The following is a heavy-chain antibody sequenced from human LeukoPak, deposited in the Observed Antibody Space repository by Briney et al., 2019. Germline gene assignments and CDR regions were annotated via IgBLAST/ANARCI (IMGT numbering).Heavy chain of an antibody. D-gene: IGHD1-26*01. Sequence: ASVKVSRKASGGTFSSYAISWVRQAPGQGLEWMGRIIPILGIANYAQKFQGRVTITADKSTSTAYMELSSLRSEDTAVYYCARVLSFSGSSPFDYWGQGTLVTVSS. CDR3: ARVLSFSGSSPFDY. CDR1: GGTFSSYA. J-gene: IGHJ4*02. CDR2: IIPILGIA. V-gene: IGHV1-69*04.